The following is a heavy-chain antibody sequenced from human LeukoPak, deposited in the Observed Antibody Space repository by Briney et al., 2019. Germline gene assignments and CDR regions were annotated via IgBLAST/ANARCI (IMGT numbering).Heavy chain of an antibody. CDR1: ASSVASDYF. V-gene: IGHV4-38-2*02. CDR3: VRLSCHLDPYYIDS. J-gene: IGHJ4*02. CDR2: IFHSGAT. Sequence: SETLSLTCTVSASSVASDYFWGWIRQAPGTGLEWIGMIFHSGATFYNPSLESRVATSVDTTKNQLSLTLRSLSAADSALYYCVRLSCHLDPYYIDSWGQGTVVTVSS. D-gene: IGHD5/OR15-5a*01.